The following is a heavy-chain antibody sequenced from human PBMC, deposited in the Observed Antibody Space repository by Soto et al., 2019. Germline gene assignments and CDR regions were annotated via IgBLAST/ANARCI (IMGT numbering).Heavy chain of an antibody. CDR2: IYSSGTT. CDR1: GGSISSGDYY. CDR3: ARDGGMTTGDFGMDV. V-gene: IGHV4-30-4*01. D-gene: IGHD4-17*01. Sequence: SETLSLTCSVSGGSISSGDYYWSWIRQPPGKGLEWIGYIYSSGTTYYNPSLKSRVTISVNTSKNQFSLKLNSVTAADTAVYYGARDGGMTTGDFGMDVWGQGTTVTVSS. J-gene: IGHJ6*02.